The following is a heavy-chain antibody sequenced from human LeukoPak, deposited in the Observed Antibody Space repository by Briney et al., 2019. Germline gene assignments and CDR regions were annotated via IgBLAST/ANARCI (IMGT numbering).Heavy chain of an antibody. CDR2: ISGSASST. J-gene: IGHJ4*02. D-gene: IGHD3-22*01. CDR3: TTDLLYSYDSAEINY. V-gene: IGHV3-23*01. Sequence: GGSLRLSCAASGFTFSNYAMSWVRQAPGKGLEWVSAISGSASSTYHADSVKGRFTISGDNSKNTLYLQMNSLKTEDTAVYYCTTDLLYSYDSAEINYWGQGTLVTVSS. CDR1: GFTFSNYA.